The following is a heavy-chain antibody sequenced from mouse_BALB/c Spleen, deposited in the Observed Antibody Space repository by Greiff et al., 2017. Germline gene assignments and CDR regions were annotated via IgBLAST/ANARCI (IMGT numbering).Heavy chain of an antibody. V-gene: IGHV1S22*01. CDR2: IYPGSGST. CDR1: GYTFTSYW. Sequence: LQQPGSELVRPGASVKLSCKASGYTFTSYWMHWVKQRHGQGLEWIGNIYPGSGSTNYDEKFKSKGTLTVDTSSSTAYMHLSSLTSEDSAVYYCTRTGTGYAMDYWGQGTSVTVSS. CDR3: TRTGTGYAMDY. D-gene: IGHD4-1*01. J-gene: IGHJ4*01.